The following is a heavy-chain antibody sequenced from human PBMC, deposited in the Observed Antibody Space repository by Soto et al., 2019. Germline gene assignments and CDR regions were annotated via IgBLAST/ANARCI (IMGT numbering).Heavy chain of an antibody. V-gene: IGHV3-30*03. Sequence: QVQVVESGGGVVQPGRSLRLSCAASGFTFSNYAMHWVRQVPGKGLEWVAVISYDGDNKYYADSVKGRFTISRDNSKNPLYLQMNSLRAEDTAVYYCASPFDAFDIWGQGTMVTVSS. CDR2: ISYDGDNK. CDR3: ASPFDAFDI. CDR1: GFTFSNYA. J-gene: IGHJ3*02.